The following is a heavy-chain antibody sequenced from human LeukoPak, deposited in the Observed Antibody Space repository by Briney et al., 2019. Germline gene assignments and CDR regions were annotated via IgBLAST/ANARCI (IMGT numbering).Heavy chain of an antibody. CDR2: ILGHGDQY. J-gene: IGHJ4*02. D-gene: IGHD2-15*01. V-gene: IGHV3-23*01. CDR1: GFTFNNHS. CDR3: AKEGLQGHFNFDS. Sequence: GGSLRLSCAASGFTFNNHSISWFRQAPGKGLEWGSSILGHGDQYFYAYSWKGRFIISRDNSRNKLSLKMTSLTAADPAVYYCAKEGLQGHFNFDSWGQGTLVTVSS.